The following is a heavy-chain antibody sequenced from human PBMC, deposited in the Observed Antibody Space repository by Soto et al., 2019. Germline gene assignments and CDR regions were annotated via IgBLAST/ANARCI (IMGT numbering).Heavy chain of an antibody. Sequence: QVQLQESGPGLVKPSETLSLTCTVSGGSISSYYWSWIRQPPGKGLEWIGYIYYSGSTNYNPSLKSRVTISVDTSKNQFSLKLSSVTAADPAVYYCAREHSSWYWFDPWGQGTLVTVSS. CDR2: IYYSGST. V-gene: IGHV4-59*01. J-gene: IGHJ5*02. CDR3: AREHSSWYWFDP. D-gene: IGHD6-13*01. CDR1: GGSISSYY.